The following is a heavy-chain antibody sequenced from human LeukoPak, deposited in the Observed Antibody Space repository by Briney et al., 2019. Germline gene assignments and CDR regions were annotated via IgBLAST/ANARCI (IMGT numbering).Heavy chain of an antibody. Sequence: GGSLRLSCAVSGITLSNYGMTWVRQAPGKGLEWDAGISDTGGRTNYADSVKGRFTISRDNPKNTLYLQMNSLRAEDTAVYFCAKRGVVIRVILVGFHKEAYYFDSWGQGALVTVSS. CDR1: GITLSNYG. D-gene: IGHD3-22*01. J-gene: IGHJ4*02. CDR2: ISDTGGRT. CDR3: AKRGVVIRVILVGFHKEAYYFDS. V-gene: IGHV3-23*01.